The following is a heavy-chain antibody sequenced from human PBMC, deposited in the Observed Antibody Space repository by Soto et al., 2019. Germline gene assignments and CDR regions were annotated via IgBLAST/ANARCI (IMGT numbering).Heavy chain of an antibody. CDR2: IYDSGGT. Sequence: SETLYLTCTVSGGSISSGGYYWSWVRQHPGKGLEWIGYIYDSGGTYYNPSLKSRVTISVDTSKNQFSLKLTSVTAADTAVYYCASQATGWYPDYWGQGTLVTVS. D-gene: IGHD6-19*01. CDR3: ASQATGWYPDY. CDR1: GGSISSGGYY. J-gene: IGHJ4*02. V-gene: IGHV4-31*03.